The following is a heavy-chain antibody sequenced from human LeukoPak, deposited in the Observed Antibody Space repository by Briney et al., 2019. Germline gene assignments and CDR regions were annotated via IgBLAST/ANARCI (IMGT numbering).Heavy chain of an antibody. V-gene: IGHV4-34*01. J-gene: IGHJ4*02. CDR3: ARGRPLYGSGSYLAY. D-gene: IGHD3-10*01. CDR2: INHSGST. CDR1: GGSFSGYY. Sequence: SETLSLTCAVYGGSFSGYYWSWIRQPPGKGLEWIGEINHSGSTNYNPSLKSRVTISVDTSKNQFSLKLSSVTAADTAVYYCARGRPLYGSGSYLAYRGQGTLVTVSS.